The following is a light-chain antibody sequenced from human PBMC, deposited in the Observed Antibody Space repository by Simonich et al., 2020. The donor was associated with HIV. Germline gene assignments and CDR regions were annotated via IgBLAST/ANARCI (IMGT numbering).Light chain of an antibody. Sequence: DIVMTQSPDSLAVSLGERATINCNSRQSVLYSSNNKNYLAWYQQKPGQPHKLLIYWASTRESGVPDRFSGSGSGTDFTLTISSLQAEDVAVYYCQHYYSTPPTFGQGTKVEIK. CDR1: QSVLYSSNNKNY. V-gene: IGKV4-1*01. J-gene: IGKJ1*01. CDR2: WAS. CDR3: QHYYSTPPT.